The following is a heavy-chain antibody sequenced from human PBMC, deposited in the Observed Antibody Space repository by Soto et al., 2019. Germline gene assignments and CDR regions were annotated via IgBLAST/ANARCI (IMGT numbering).Heavy chain of an antibody. CDR3: AGKLMVRGEAFSDAFDI. CDR2: ISSSSTYI. V-gene: IGHV3-21*01. D-gene: IGHD3-10*01. CDR1: GFTFSSYS. J-gene: IGHJ3*02. Sequence: PGGSLRLSCAASGFTFSSYSMNWVRQAPGKGLEWVSSISSSSTYIYYADSVKGRFTISRDNAKNSLYLQMNSLRAEDTAVYYCAGKLMVRGEAFSDAFDIWGQGTMVTLS.